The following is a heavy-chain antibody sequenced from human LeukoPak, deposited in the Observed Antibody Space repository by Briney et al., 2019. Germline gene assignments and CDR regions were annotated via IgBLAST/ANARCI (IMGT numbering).Heavy chain of an antibody. Sequence: PGGSLRLSCAASGFSISDYYMTWVRQAPGKGLEWVSGINWNGGSTGYADSVKGRFTISRDNAENSLYLQMNSLRAEDTALYYCARGTLKAAATDFDYWGQGTLVTVSS. CDR3: ARGTLKAAATDFDY. CDR1: GFSISDYY. CDR2: INWNGGST. J-gene: IGHJ4*02. D-gene: IGHD6-13*01. V-gene: IGHV3-20*04.